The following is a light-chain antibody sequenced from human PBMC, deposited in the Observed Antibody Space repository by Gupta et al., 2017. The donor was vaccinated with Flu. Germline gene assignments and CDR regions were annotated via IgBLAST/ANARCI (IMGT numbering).Light chain of an antibody. CDR2: RNN. CDR1: SSNIGSNY. CDR3: AAWDDSLSGV. Sequence: QSVLTQPPSASATPGQRVTISCSGSSSNIGSNYVYWYQQLPGTAPKLLIYRNNQRPSGVPARFSGSKSGTSASLAIIGLRSEDEADYYCAAWDDSLSGVFGGGTKLTVL. V-gene: IGLV1-47*01. J-gene: IGLJ3*02.